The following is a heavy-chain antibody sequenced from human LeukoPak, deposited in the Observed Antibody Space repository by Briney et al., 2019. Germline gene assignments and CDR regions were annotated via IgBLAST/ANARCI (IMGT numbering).Heavy chain of an antibody. CDR1: GGSISSGGYY. Sequence: SQTLSLICTVSGGSISSGGYYWSWIRQHPGKGPEWVGYIYYSGSTYYNPSLKSRVTISVDTSKNQFSLKLSSVTAADTAVYYCASGLYYDILTGPAFDIWGQGTMVTVSS. CDR2: IYYSGST. V-gene: IGHV4-31*03. CDR3: ASGLYYDILTGPAFDI. J-gene: IGHJ3*02. D-gene: IGHD3-9*01.